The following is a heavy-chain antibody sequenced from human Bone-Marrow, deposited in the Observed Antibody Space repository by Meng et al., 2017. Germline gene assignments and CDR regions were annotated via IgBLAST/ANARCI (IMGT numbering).Heavy chain of an antibody. J-gene: IGHJ3*02. CDR1: GFTFGDYA. V-gene: IGHV3-49*04. CDR2: IRSRAYGGTT. D-gene: IGHD1-26*01. CDR3: ARAWAWELLFPDAFDI. Sequence: GESLKISCTASGFTFGDYALNWVRQAPGKGLEWVGFIRSRAYGGTTEYAASVKGRFTISRDDSKSIAYLQMNSLKTEDTGVYYCARAWAWELLFPDAFDIWGQGTMVTVSS.